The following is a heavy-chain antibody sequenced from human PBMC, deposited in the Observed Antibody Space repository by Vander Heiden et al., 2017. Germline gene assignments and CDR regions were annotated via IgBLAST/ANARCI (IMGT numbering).Heavy chain of an antibody. CDR1: GFTFTSSA. Sequence: QMQLVQSGPEVKKPGTSVKVSCKASGFTFTSSAVQWVRQARGQRLEWIGWIVVGSGNTNYAQKCQERVTITRDMSTSTAYMELSRLRSEDTAVYYCAAPDDYDSSGGAFDIWGQGTMVTVSS. V-gene: IGHV1-58*01. CDR2: IVVGSGNT. J-gene: IGHJ3*02. D-gene: IGHD3-22*01. CDR3: AAPDDYDSSGGAFDI.